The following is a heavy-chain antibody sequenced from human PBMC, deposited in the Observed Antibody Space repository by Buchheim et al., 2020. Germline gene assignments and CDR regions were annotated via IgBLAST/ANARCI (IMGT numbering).Heavy chain of an antibody. CDR2: IWYDGSNK. J-gene: IGHJ4*02. CDR3: ARDSKDYDFWSGEYYFDY. Sequence: QVQLVESGGGVVQPGRSLRLSCAASGFTFSSYGMHWVRQAPGKGLEWVAVIWYDGSNKYYADSVKGRFTISRDTSKNMLYLQMNSLRAEDTAVYYCARDSKDYDFWSGEYYFDYWGQGTL. V-gene: IGHV3-33*01. CDR1: GFTFSSYG. D-gene: IGHD3-3*01.